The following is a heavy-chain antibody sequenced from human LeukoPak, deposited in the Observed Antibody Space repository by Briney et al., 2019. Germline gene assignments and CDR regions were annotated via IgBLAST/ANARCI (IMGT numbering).Heavy chain of an antibody. D-gene: IGHD3-3*01. J-gene: IGHJ4*02. CDR1: GFTFTHYG. V-gene: IGHV1-18*01. CDR3: ARDKMDYWSGYYRGGFDY. CDR2: ISAYNGNR. Sequence: GASVKVSCEASGFTFTHYGFNWVRQAPGQGLEWMGWISAYNGNRNYAQSLRGRVSMTTDASTGTAYMELRSLRSDDTAVYYCARDKMDYWSGYYRGGFDYWGQGTLVTVSP.